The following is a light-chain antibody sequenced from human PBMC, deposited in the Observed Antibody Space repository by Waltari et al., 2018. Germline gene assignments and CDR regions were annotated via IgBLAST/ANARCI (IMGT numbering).Light chain of an antibody. V-gene: IGKV2-30*01. CDR3: MQGSHWPLT. J-gene: IGKJ3*01. CDR1: NLLASDRNSD. CDR2: VVS. Sequence: NLLASDRNSDFNWLQQMPGQSPRLLMYVVSSRDSGIPDRFRGSGSGSDCTLRISRVEAEDVGVYYCMQGSHWPLTFGPGTKVDFK.